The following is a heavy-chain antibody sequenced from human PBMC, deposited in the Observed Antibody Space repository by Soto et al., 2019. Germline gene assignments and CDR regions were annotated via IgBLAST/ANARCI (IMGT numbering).Heavy chain of an antibody. CDR1: GDSISRYY. D-gene: IGHD3-10*01. CDR3: AGVATMIRGLTADAFDH. J-gene: IGHJ3*01. V-gene: IGHV4-59*01. Sequence: QVQLQESGPGLVKPSETLSLTCSVSGDSISRYYWSWLRQPPGKRLEWIGYISYSGNTDYNPSLKSRLTISLDTSNNHFSRKLTSVTAADTAVYYCAGVATMIRGLTADAFDHWGQGTMVTVSS. CDR2: ISYSGNT.